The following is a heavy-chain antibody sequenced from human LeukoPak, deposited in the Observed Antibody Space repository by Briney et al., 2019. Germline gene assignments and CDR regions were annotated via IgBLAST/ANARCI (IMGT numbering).Heavy chain of an antibody. CDR2: ISGSGGST. V-gene: IGHV3-23*01. D-gene: IGHD3-22*01. CDR3: AKEGIYYDSSGYPLLTTEASNRFDY. CDR1: GFTFSSYA. Sequence: HPGGSLRLSCAASGFTFSSYAMSWVRQAPGKGLEWVSAISGSGGSTYYADSVKGRFTISRDNSKNTLYLQMNSLRAEDTAVYYCAKEGIYYDSSGYPLLTTEASNRFDYWGQGTLVTVSS. J-gene: IGHJ4*02.